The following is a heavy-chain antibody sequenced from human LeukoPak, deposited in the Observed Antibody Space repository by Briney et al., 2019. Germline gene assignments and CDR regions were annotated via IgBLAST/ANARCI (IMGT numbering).Heavy chain of an antibody. CDR3: ARDGIQLWVFDY. Sequence: SETLSLTCAVYGGPFSGYYWSWIRQPPGKGLEWIGEINHSGSTNYNPSLKSRVTISVDTSKNQFSLKLSSVTAADTAVYYCARDGIQLWVFDYWGQGTLVTVSS. CDR2: INHSGST. V-gene: IGHV4-34*01. CDR1: GGPFSGYY. J-gene: IGHJ4*02. D-gene: IGHD5-18*01.